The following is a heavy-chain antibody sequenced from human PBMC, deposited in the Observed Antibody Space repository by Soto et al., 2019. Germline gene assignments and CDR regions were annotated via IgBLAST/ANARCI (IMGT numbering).Heavy chain of an antibody. D-gene: IGHD2-2*01. V-gene: IGHV4-31*03. CDR3: ARHFPAAMAGGGADWFDP. CDR2: IYYSGST. CDR1: GGSISSGGYY. J-gene: IGHJ5*02. Sequence: QVQLQESGPGLVKPSQTLSLTCTVSGGSISSGGYYWSWIRQHPGKGLEWIGYIYYSGSTYYNPSLKSRVTISVDTSKNQFSLKLSSVTAADTAVYYCARHFPAAMAGGGADWFDPWGQGTLVTVSS.